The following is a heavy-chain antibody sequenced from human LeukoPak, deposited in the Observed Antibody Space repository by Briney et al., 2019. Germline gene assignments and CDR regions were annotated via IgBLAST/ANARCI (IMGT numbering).Heavy chain of an antibody. D-gene: IGHD5-18*01. V-gene: IGHV4-59*11. CDR2: IYYSGST. J-gene: IGHJ3*02. CDR3: ARALDTGEAFDI. CDR1: SGFISRHY. Sequence: PSETLSLTCTVSSGFISRHYWSWIRQPPGKGLEWIGYIYYSGSTNYNPSLKSRVTISVDTSKNQFSLKLSSVTAADTAVYYCARALDTGEAFDIWGQGTMVTVSS.